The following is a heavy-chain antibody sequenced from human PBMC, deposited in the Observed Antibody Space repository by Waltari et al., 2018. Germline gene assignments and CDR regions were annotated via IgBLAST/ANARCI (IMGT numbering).Heavy chain of an antibody. J-gene: IGHJ4*02. D-gene: IGHD1-26*01. CDR1: GVSCSYLY. CDR2: IYSSGST. V-gene: IGHV4-59*01. CDR3: ARVRYSGNYYYFDS. Sequence: QVQLQESGPGLVTPSEPLSLTCTVSGVSCSYLYWSWIRQPPGKGLEWIGYIYSSGSTYYNPSLQSRVTISVDTSKSHVSLTLTSVTAADTAVYYCARVRYSGNYYYFDSWGRGTLVTVSS.